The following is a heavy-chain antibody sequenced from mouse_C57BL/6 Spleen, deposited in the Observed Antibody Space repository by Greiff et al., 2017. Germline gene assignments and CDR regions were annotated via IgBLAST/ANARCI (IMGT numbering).Heavy chain of an antibody. D-gene: IGHD1-1*01. V-gene: IGHV1-69*01. CDR2: IDPSDSYT. Sequence: QVQLQQPGAELVMPGASVKLSCKASGYTFTSYWMHWVKQRPGQGLEWIGEIDPSDSYTNYNQKFKGKSTLTVDKSSSTAYMQLSSLTSEDSAVYYCARGSSYVKAMDYWGQGTSVTVSS. CDR1: GYTFTSYW. J-gene: IGHJ4*01. CDR3: ARGSSYVKAMDY.